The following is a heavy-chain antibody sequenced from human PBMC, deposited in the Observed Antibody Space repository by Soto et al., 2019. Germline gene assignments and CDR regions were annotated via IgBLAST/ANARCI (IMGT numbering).Heavy chain of an antibody. CDR3: AKWSGFGDL. D-gene: IGHD3-10*01. CDR2: ITRSADLS. CDR1: GFDFSSYS. J-gene: IGHJ4*02. Sequence: DVQLLESGGGLVQPGGSLRLSCEASGFDFSSYSITWVRQAPGKGLEYVSGITRSADLSIYADSVRGRFTVSRDNFKNTAYLEMNNLRVEDTAVYYCAKWSGFGDLWGQGTLVTVSS. V-gene: IGHV3-23*01.